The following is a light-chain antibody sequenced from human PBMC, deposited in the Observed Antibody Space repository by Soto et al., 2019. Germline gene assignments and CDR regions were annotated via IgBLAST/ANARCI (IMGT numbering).Light chain of an antibody. J-gene: IGKJ1*01. CDR1: QSINRW. CDR2: DAS. V-gene: IGKV1-5*01. CDR3: QQYYSYPRT. Sequence: DIQMTQSPSTLSASVGDRVTITCRASQSINRWLAWYQQKPGKAPKFLIYDASILESGVPSRFSGSGFGTDFTLTITRLQPDDFATYYCQQYYSYPRTFGQGTKVEIK.